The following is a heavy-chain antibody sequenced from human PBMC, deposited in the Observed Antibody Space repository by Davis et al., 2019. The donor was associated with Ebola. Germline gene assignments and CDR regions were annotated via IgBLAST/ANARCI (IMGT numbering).Heavy chain of an antibody. V-gene: IGHV4-4*07. D-gene: IGHD3-22*01. Sequence: PGGSLRLSCTVSGGSISSYYWSWIRQPAGKGLEWIGRIYTSGSTNYNPSLKSRVTMSVDTSKNQFSLKLSSVTAADTAVYYCARDPGYYDSSGYGGMDVWGQGTTVTVSS. CDR1: GGSISSYY. CDR3: ARDPGYYDSSGYGGMDV. J-gene: IGHJ6*02. CDR2: IYTSGST.